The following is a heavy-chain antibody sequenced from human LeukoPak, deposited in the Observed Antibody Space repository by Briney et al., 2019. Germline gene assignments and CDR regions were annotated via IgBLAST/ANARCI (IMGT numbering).Heavy chain of an antibody. Sequence: GGSLRLSCAASGFTFSSYWMSWVRQAPGKGLEWVSSISSNSNYIYYADSVKGRFTISRDNAKNSLYLQMNSLRAEDTAVYYCARESEYDFWTGSYFDYWGQGTLVTVSS. D-gene: IGHD3-3*01. J-gene: IGHJ4*02. CDR1: GFTFSSYW. CDR3: ARESEYDFWTGSYFDY. V-gene: IGHV3-21*01. CDR2: ISSNSNYI.